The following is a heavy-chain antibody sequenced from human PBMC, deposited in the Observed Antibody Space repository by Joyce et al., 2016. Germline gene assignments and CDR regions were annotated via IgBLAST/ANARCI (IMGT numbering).Heavy chain of an antibody. V-gene: IGHV1-18*01. D-gene: IGHD3-22*01. CDR2: ISAHHGNT. Sequence: QVQLVQSGSEVKKPGASVEVSCKASGYIFTTYGISWVRQAPGQGFDWMGWISAHHGNTKYAKKFQGRVTMTIDTSTRTAYRELERLRSDDTAVYYCVRDIHYYNSSGYYWGAFDSWGQGTMVSVSS. CDR3: VRDIHYYNSSGYYWGAFDS. CDR1: GYIFTTYG. J-gene: IGHJ3*02.